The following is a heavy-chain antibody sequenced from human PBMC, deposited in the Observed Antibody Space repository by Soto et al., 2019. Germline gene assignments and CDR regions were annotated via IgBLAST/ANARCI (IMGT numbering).Heavy chain of an antibody. CDR3: AKDGSWDGGGGES. D-gene: IGHD3-16*01. CDR1: GVTFSSYA. J-gene: IGHJ4*02. Sequence: QVQLVQSXAELKKPGSSVKVSCSASGVTFSSYAFTWVRQAPGQGLEWMGNIIPVFRTSNYAQGFQGRLTISADESTNTIYMELTSLRSEDTAVYFCAKDGSWDGGGGESWGQGTLVIVSS. V-gene: IGHV1-69*18. CDR2: IIPVFRTS.